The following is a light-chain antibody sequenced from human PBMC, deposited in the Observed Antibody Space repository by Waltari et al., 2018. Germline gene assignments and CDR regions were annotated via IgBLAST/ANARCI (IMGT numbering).Light chain of an antibody. CDR1: ILGNKY. CDR2: QDT. CDR3: QALGTGAWV. V-gene: IGLV3-1*01. Sequence: SYELTQPPSVSVSPGQTASITCSGDILGNKYASWYQQKPGQSPLLVIYQDTKRPSGIPERFSGSKSGNAATLTISGYQAMDEADYYCQALGTGAWVFGGGTKLTVL. J-gene: IGLJ3*02.